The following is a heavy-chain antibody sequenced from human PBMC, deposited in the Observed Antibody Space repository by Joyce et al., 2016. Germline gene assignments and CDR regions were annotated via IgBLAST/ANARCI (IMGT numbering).Heavy chain of an antibody. CDR3: TADLPGGISDYFDY. CDR1: GFTFSNAW. CDR2: IKSKAAGGTT. J-gene: IGHJ4*02. D-gene: IGHD4-23*01. Sequence: EVQVVESGGDLVQPGESLRLSCAASGFTFSNAWMSWVRQAPGKGLEWIARIKSKAAGGTTGYAAPVKGRFTISRDDSNNMLYLQMNSLKTEDTAVYYCTADLPGGISDYFDYWGQGTLVTVSS. V-gene: IGHV3-15*01.